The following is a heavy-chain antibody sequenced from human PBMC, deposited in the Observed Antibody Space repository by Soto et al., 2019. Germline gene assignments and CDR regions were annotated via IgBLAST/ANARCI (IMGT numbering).Heavy chain of an antibody. D-gene: IGHD3-3*01. Sequence: GGSLRLSCAASGFTFSSYWMHWVRQAPGKGLVWVSRINSDGSSTSYADSVKGRFTISRDNAKNTLYLQMNSLRAEDTAVYYCARDGVFFYDFWSGYTTTTYYMDVWGKGTTVTVS. CDR1: GFTFSSYW. V-gene: IGHV3-74*01. J-gene: IGHJ6*03. CDR3: ARDGVFFYDFWSGYTTTTYYMDV. CDR2: INSDGSST.